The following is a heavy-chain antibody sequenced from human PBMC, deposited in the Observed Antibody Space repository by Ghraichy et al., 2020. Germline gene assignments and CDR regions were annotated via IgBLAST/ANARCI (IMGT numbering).Heavy chain of an antibody. Sequence: SETLSLTCAVYGGSFSGYYWSWIRQPPGKGLEWIGEINHSGSTNYNPSLKSRVTISVDTSKNQFSLKLSSVTAADTAVYYCARSVFGGVSTDDYWGQGNLVTVSS. V-gene: IGHV4-34*01. CDR2: INHSGST. J-gene: IGHJ4*02. CDR1: GGSFSGYY. D-gene: IGHD3-3*02. CDR3: ARSVFGGVSTDDY.